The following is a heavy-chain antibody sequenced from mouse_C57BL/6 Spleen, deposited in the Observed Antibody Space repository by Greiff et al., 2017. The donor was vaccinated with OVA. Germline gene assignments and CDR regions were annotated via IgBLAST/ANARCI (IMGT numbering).Heavy chain of an antibody. CDR2: IHPNSGST. V-gene: IGHV1-64*01. D-gene: IGHD1-1*01. Sequence: VQLQQPGAELVKPGASVKLSCKASGYTFTSYWMHWVKQRPGQGLEWIGMIHPNSGSTNYNEKFKSKATLTVDKSSSTAYMQLSILTSEDSAVYYSARRVEVYFDYWGQGTTLTVSS. CDR3: ARRVEVYFDY. J-gene: IGHJ2*01. CDR1: GYTFTSYW.